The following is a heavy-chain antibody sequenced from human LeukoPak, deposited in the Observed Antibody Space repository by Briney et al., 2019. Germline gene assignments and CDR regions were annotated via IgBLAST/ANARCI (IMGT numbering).Heavy chain of an antibody. D-gene: IGHD2-15*01. CDR3: VRDYCSGGSCYENNWFDP. J-gene: IGHJ5*02. CDR2: IWFDGSNR. CDR1: GFTFSKYG. V-gene: IGHV3-33*01. Sequence: GGSVRLSCAASGFTFSKYGMHWVRQAPGKGLEWVELIWFDGSNRNHADSVKGRFTISRDNSKNTLYLQMNSLRVEDTAVYFCVRDYCSGGSCYENNWFDPWGQGTLVTVSS.